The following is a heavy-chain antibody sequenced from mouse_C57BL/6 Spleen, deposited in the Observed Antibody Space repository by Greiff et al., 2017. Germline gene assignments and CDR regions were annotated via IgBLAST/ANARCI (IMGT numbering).Heavy chain of an antibody. CDR2: ISGGGGNT. CDR3: ARHEDGYYLFAY. V-gene: IGHV5-9*01. D-gene: IGHD2-3*01. J-gene: IGHJ3*01. Sequence: EVQGVESGGGLVKPGGSLKLSCAASGFTFSSYTMSWVRQTPEKRLEWVATISGGGGNTYYPDSVKGRFTISRDNAKNTLYLQMSSLRSEDTALYYCARHEDGYYLFAYWGQGTLVTVSA. CDR1: GFTFSSYT.